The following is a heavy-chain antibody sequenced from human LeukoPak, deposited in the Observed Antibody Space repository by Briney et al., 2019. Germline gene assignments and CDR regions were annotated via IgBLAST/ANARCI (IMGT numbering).Heavy chain of an antibody. CDR1: GFTFSSYE. CDR2: IKQDGSEK. CDR3: ARGVDN. V-gene: IGHV3-7*01. J-gene: IGHJ4*02. Sequence: GSLRLSCAASGFTFSSYEMNWVRQAPGKGLEWVANIKQDGSEKYYVDSVKGRFTISRDNAKNSLYLQMNSLRAEDTAVYYCARGVDNWGQGTLVTVSS.